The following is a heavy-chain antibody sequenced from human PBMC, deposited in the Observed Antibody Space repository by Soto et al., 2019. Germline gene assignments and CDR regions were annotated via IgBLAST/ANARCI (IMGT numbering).Heavy chain of an antibody. CDR3: AREQIGQLPHNDAFDI. CDR2: INPNSGGT. CDR1: GYTFTGYY. J-gene: IGHJ3*02. D-gene: IGHD2-2*01. V-gene: IGHV1-2*04. Sequence: ASVKVSCKASGYTFTGYYMHWVRQAPGQGLEWMGWINPNSGGTNYAQKFQGWVTMTRDTSISTAYMELSRLRSDDTAVYYCAREQIGQLPHNDAFDIWGQGTTVTVSS.